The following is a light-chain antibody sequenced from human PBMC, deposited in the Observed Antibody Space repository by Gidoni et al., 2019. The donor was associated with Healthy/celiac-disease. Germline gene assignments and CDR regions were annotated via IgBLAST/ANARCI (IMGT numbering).Light chain of an antibody. J-gene: IGKJ1*01. V-gene: IGKV3-20*01. CDR1: QSVSGSY. Sequence: EFGWPQPPGTLSLSPGKRATLSCRASQSVSGSYLAWYQQKPGQAPRLLIYGASSRATGIPDRFSGSGSGTDFTLTISRLEPEDFAVYYCQQYGSSPPRTFGQGTKVEIK. CDR2: GAS. CDR3: QQYGSSPPRT.